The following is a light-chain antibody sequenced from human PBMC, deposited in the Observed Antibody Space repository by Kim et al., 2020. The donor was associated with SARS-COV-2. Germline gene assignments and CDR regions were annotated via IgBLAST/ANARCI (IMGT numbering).Light chain of an antibody. CDR1: SSDVGGYNY. V-gene: IGLV2-14*01. CDR3: SSYTSSSPLYV. CDR2: DVS. Sequence: QSALTQPASVSGSPGQSITISCTGTSSDVGGYNYVSWYQQHPGKAPKLMIYDVSKRPSGVSNRFSGSKSGNTASLTISGLKAEDEADYYCSSYTSSSPLYVFGSGTKVTVL. J-gene: IGLJ1*01.